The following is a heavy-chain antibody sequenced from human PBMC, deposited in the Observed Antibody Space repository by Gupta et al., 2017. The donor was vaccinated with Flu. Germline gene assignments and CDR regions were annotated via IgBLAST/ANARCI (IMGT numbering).Heavy chain of an antibody. D-gene: IGHD5-12*01. CDR3: ARDRSGIIVATIGDAFDI. V-gene: IGHV1-46*01. CDR2: INPSGGST. CDR1: GYTFTSYY. Sequence: QVQLVQSGAEVKKPGASVKVSCKASGYTFTSYYMHWVRQAPGQGLEWMGIINPSGGSTSYAQKFQGRVTMTRDTSTSTVYMELSSLRSEDTAVYYCARDRSGIIVATIGDAFDIWGQGTRVTVSS. J-gene: IGHJ3*02.